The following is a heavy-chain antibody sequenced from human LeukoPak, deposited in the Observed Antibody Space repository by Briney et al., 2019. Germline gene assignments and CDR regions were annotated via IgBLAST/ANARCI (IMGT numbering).Heavy chain of an antibody. D-gene: IGHD6-19*01. CDR1: GFTFCTYA. V-gene: IGHV3-23*01. CDR2: ISGSGGST. J-gene: IGHJ4*02. CDR3: AKAPGIAVAGTPLDY. Sequence: GGSLRLSCAASGFTFCTYAMNWVRQAPGKGLEWVSGISGSGGSTYYADSVKGRFTISRDNSKNRLYLQMNSLRAEDTAVYYCAKAPGIAVAGTPLDYWGQGTLVTVSS.